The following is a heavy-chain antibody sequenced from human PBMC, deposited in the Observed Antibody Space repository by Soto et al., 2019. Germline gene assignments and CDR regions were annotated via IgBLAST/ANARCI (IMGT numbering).Heavy chain of an antibody. CDR2: MNPNSGNT. D-gene: IGHD2-15*01. CDR3: AVEKSGVSGS. J-gene: IGHJ5*02. V-gene: IGHV1-8*01. Sequence: QVQLVQSGAEVKKPGASVKVSCKASGYTFTSYDINWVRQATGQGLEWMGWMNPNSGNTCYAQKFQDRVTMTRNTPKSTEYLQLSSVRSEEAGVYYCAVEKSGVSGSWCQGSLVTVSS. CDR1: GYTFTSYD.